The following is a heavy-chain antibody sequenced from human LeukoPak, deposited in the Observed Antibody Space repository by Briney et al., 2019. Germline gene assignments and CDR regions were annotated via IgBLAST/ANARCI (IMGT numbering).Heavy chain of an antibody. Sequence: GGSLRLSCAASPFTFSTYDMNWVRQAPGKGLEWVSFISSSSSTIYYADSVKGRFTISRDNAKNSLYLQMNSLRVEDTAVYYCAKGSKLVVITRDHYMAVWGKGTTVTISS. CDR3: AKGSKLVVITRDHYMAV. CDR1: PFTFSTYD. CDR2: ISSSSSTI. V-gene: IGHV3-48*01. J-gene: IGHJ6*03. D-gene: IGHD3-22*01.